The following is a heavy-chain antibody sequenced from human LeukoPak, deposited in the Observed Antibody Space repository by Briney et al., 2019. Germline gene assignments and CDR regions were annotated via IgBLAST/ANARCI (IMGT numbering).Heavy chain of an antibody. D-gene: IGHD5-18*01. V-gene: IGHV4-59*08. CDR2: IYYSGST. Sequence: PSETLSLTCTVSGGSISSYYWSWIRHPPGKGLEWIGYIYYSGSTNYNPSLKSRVTISVDTSKNQFSLKLSSVTAADTAVYCCARQLWNYFDYWGQGTLVTVSS. CDR3: ARQLWNYFDY. J-gene: IGHJ4*02. CDR1: GGSISSYY.